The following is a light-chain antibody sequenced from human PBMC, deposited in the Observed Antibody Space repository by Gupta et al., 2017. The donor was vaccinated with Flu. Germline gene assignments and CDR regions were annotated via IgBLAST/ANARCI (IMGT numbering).Light chain of an antibody. CDR2: GAS. CDR3: QQYNNWPPWT. J-gene: IGKJ1*01. CDR1: QSVSSN. Sequence: ETVMTQSPATLPVSPGERATLSCRASQSVSSNLAWYQQKPGQPPRLLIFGASTRATGIPARFSGSGSGTEFTLTVSSLQSEDFAVYYCQQYNNWPPWTFGQGTKVESK. V-gene: IGKV3-15*01.